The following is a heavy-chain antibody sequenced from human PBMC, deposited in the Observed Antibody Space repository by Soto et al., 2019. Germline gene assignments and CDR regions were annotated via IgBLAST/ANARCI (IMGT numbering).Heavy chain of an antibody. CDR3: ARGSRGSFSPFDY. J-gene: IGHJ4*02. D-gene: IGHD1-26*01. CDR2: INYSERT. Sequence: PSETLSLTCAVYGGSFSGYYWSWIRQPPGMGLEWLGEINYSERTNYNPSLKSRVTMSADTSKNQFSLNLSSVTAADTAVYYCARGSRGSFSPFDYWGQGTQVTVS. V-gene: IGHV4-34*01. CDR1: GGSFSGYY.